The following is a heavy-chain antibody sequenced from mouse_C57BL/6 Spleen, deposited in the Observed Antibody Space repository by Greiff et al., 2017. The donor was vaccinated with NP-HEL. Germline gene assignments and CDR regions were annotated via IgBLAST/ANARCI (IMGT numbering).Heavy chain of an antibody. J-gene: IGHJ2*01. CDR2: INPYNGGT. D-gene: IGHD1-1*01. CDR1: GYTFTDYY. Sequence: VQLQQSGPVLVKPGASVKMSCKASGYTFTDYYMNWVKQSHGKSLEWIGVINPYNGGTSYNQKFKGKATLTVDKSSSTAYMELNSLTSEDSAVYYCASGFITTVVADYWGQGTTLTVSS. CDR3: ASGFITTVVADY. V-gene: IGHV1-19*01.